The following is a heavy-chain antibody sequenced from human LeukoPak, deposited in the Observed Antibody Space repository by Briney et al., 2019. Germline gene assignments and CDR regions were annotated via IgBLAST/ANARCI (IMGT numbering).Heavy chain of an antibody. V-gene: IGHV1-46*01. J-gene: IGHJ6*03. D-gene: IGHD2-2*02. CDR1: GYTFTSYY. CDR2: INPSGGST. CDR3: ARDQRGRCSSTSCYNPYYYMDV. Sequence: GAAVKVSCKASGYTFTSYYMHWGRHARGQGLECRGKINPSGGSTSYAQKFQGRVTMTRDMSTSTVYMELSSLRSEDTAVYYCARDQRGRCSSTSCYNPYYYMDVWGKGTTVTVSS.